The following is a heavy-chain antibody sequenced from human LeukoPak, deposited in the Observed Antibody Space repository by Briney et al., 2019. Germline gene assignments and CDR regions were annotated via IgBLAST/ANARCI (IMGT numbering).Heavy chain of an antibody. J-gene: IGHJ5*02. V-gene: IGHV1-69*05. Sequence: GASVKVSCKASGGTFISYAISWVRQAPGQGLEWMGGIIPIFGTANYAQKFQGRVTMTRDTSTSTVYMELSSLRSEDTAVYYCARAQGKRGFDPWGQGTLVTVSS. CDR2: IIPIFGTA. CDR1: GGTFISYA. CDR3: ARAQGKRGFDP.